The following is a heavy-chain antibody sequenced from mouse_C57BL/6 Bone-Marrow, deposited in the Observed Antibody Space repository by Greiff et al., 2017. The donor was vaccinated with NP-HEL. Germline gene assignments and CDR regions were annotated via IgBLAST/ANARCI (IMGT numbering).Heavy chain of an antibody. Sequence: EVQLMESGGGLVQPGGSLKLSCAASGFTFSDYYMYWVRQTPEKRLEWVAYISNGGGSTYYPDTVKGRFTISRDNAKNTLYLQMSRLKSEDTAMYYCARHVPLDFGGSSYYYAMDYWGQGTSVTVSS. D-gene: IGHD1-1*01. V-gene: IGHV5-12*01. CDR3: ARHVPLDFGGSSYYYAMDY. CDR1: GFTFSDYY. CDR2: ISNGGGST. J-gene: IGHJ4*01.